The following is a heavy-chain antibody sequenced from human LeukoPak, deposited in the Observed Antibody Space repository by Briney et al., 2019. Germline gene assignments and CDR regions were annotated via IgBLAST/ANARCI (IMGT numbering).Heavy chain of an antibody. J-gene: IGHJ4*02. D-gene: IGHD2-15*01. CDR1: VYTFTGYY. CDR2: INPNSGGT. Sequence: ASVTVSFETSVYTFTGYYMHWVRQAPGQGGEWMGWINPNSGGTNYAKKFQGRVTITRDTSISTAYMELSSLRSDDTAVYYCARDRGCSGGSCYFSWGQGTLVTVSS. CDR3: ARDRGCSGGSCYFS. V-gene: IGHV1-2*02.